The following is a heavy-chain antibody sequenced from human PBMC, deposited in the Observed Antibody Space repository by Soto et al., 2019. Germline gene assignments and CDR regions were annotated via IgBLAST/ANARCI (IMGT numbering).Heavy chain of an antibody. CDR3: ARGEVDYGSGSHNWFDP. CDR2: IYYSGST. Sequence: SETLSLTSTVSGGSISSGYDYWSRIRQPPGKGLEWIGYIYYSGSTYYNPSLKSRVTISVDTSKNQFSLKLSSVTAADTAVYYCARGEVDYGSGSHNWFDPWGQGTLVTVSS. J-gene: IGHJ5*02. CDR1: GGSISSGYDY. V-gene: IGHV4-30-4*01. D-gene: IGHD3-10*01.